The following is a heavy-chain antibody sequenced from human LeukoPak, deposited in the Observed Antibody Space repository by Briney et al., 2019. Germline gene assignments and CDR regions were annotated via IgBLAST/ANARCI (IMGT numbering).Heavy chain of an antibody. J-gene: IGHJ4*02. Sequence: TSETLSLTCTASGGSISNNYWSWIRQPPGKGLEWIGYVYYSGSTNYNPSLKTRVTISVDTSKNQFSLKLSSVTAADTAVYYCARYFCSGTCYYFDYWGQGTLVTVSS. V-gene: IGHV4-59*01. CDR2: VYYSGST. CDR1: GGSISNNY. D-gene: IGHD2-2*01. CDR3: ARYFCSGTCYYFDY.